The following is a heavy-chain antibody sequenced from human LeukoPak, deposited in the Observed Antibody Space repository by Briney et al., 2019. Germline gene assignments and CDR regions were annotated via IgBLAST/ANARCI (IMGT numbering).Heavy chain of an antibody. CDR3: LIVPPPLWLGELSF. J-gene: IGHJ4*02. CDR2: IDGGGGGT. CDR1: GFTFRSYA. Sequence: GGSLRLSCAASGFTFRSYAMSWVRQAPGKGLEWVSSIDGGGGGTYYADSVKGRFTISRDNSKNTLDLHMNRLRAEDTAIYYCLIVPPPLWLGELSFWGQGTLVAVSS. V-gene: IGHV3-23*01. D-gene: IGHD3-10*01.